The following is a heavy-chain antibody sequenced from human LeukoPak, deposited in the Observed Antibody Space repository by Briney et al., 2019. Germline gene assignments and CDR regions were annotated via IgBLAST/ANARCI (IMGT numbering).Heavy chain of an antibody. D-gene: IGHD3-16*01. V-gene: IGHV3-11*03. CDR3: ASGGGDQYYFDY. J-gene: IGHJ4*02. CDR2: ISSSSSYT. CDR1: GFTFSDYY. Sequence: GGSLRLSCAAPGFTFSDYYMSWIRQAPGKGLEWVSYISSSSSYTNYADSVKGRFTISRDNAKNSLYLQMNSLRAEDTAVYYCASGGGDQYYFDYWGQGTLVTVSS.